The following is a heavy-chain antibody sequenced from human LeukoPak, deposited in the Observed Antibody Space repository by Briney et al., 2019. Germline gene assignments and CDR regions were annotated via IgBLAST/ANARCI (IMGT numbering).Heavy chain of an antibody. CDR2: IYHTGST. V-gene: IGHV4-59*02. J-gene: IGHJ4*02. CDR3: ASRKLGNDY. D-gene: IGHD7-27*01. Sequence: PSETLSLTCTISGGSVSDYYWSSIRQSPGEGLEWIGYIYHTGSTSYSPSLKSRVTISADTSQNQFSLKLSSVTAADTAVYYCASRKLGNDYWGQGTLVTVSS. CDR1: GGSVSDYY.